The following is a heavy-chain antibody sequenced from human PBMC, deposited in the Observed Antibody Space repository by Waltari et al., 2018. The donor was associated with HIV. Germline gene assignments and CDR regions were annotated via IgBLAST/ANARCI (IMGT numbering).Heavy chain of an antibody. D-gene: IGHD3-22*01. V-gene: IGHV4-59*01. CDR1: GASISSYY. Sequence: VQLQESGPRLVKPSETLSPTCTVSGASISSYYWRWIRQPPGRGLELIGYIYYSGRTNYNPSLKSRVTISVDTSKNQFSLKLSSVTAADTAVYYCARTPIYYDQWGRRFDIWGQGTMVTVSS. CDR2: IYYSGRT. J-gene: IGHJ3*02. CDR3: ARTPIYYDQWGRRFDI.